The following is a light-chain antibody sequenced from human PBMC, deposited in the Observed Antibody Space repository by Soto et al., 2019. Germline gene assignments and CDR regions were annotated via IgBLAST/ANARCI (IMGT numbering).Light chain of an antibody. CDR1: QDISSY. J-gene: IGKJ2*01. Sequence: DIQLTQSPSFLSASVGDRVTITCRASQDISSYLAWYQQKPGTAPKLLISGASTLQSGVPPGFSGSGSGTEFSLTISSLQPEDFATYYCQQLKTYPYTFGQGTRLEIK. V-gene: IGKV1-9*01. CDR2: GAS. CDR3: QQLKTYPYT.